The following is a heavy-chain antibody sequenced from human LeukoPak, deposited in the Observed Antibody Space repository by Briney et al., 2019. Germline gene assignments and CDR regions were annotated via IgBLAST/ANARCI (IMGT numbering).Heavy chain of an antibody. J-gene: IGHJ4*02. Sequence: GGSLRLFCAASGFTFSSYSMNWVRQAPGKGLEWVSSISSSSSYIYYADLVKGRFTISRDNAKHSLYLQMTSLRAEDTAVYYCASSTSWRSQFDYWGQGTLVTVSS. CDR3: ASSTSWRSQFDY. V-gene: IGHV3-21*01. CDR1: GFTFSSYS. D-gene: IGHD2-2*01. CDR2: ISSSSSYI.